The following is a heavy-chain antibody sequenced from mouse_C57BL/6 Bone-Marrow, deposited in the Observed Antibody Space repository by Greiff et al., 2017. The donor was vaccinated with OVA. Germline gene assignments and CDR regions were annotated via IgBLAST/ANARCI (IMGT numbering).Heavy chain of an antibody. J-gene: IGHJ4*01. CDR2: INPRSGNT. CDR1: GYTFTSYG. Sequence: QVQLLQSGAELARPGASVKLSCKASGYTFTSYGISWVKQRTGQGLEWIGEINPRSGNTYYNEKFKGKATLTADKSHSTAYMELRSLTSEDSAVYFFASVYYSNYERYYYSMDYWGPGTSVTVSS. D-gene: IGHD2-5*01. CDR3: ASVYYSNYERYYYSMDY. V-gene: IGHV1-81*01.